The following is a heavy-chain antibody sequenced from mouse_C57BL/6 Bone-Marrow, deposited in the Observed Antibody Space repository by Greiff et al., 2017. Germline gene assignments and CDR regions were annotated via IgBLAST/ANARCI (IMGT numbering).Heavy chain of an antibody. CDR1: GYTFTDYE. CDR2: IAPETGGT. J-gene: IGHJ1*03. V-gene: IGHV1-15*01. Sequence: VQGVESGAELVRPGASVTLSCKASGYTFTDYEMHWVKQTPVHGLEWIGAIAPETGGTAYNQKFKGKAILTADKSSSTAYMELRSLTSEDSAVYYCTRGGYDNDWYVDVWGTGTTVTVSS. D-gene: IGHD2-4*01. CDR3: TRGGYDNDWYVDV.